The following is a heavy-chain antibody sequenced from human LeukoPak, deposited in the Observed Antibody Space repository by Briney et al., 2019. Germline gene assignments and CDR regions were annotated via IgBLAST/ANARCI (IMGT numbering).Heavy chain of an antibody. V-gene: IGHV4-34*01. D-gene: IGHD2-2*01. Sequence: SETLSLTCAVYGGSFSGYYWSWIRQPPGKGLEWIGEINHSGSTNYNPSLKSRVTISVDTSKNQFSLKLSSVTAADTAVYYCARGRNVVVPASAYFDYWGQGTLVTVSS. CDR3: ARGRNVVVPASAYFDY. CDR1: GGSFSGYY. CDR2: INHSGST. J-gene: IGHJ4*02.